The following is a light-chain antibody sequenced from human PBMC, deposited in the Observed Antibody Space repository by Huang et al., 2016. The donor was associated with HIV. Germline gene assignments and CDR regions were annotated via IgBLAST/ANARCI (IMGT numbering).Light chain of an antibody. V-gene: IGKV1-39*01. CDR2: EAA. CDR3: QQSYSPSPFT. J-gene: IGKJ2*01. Sequence: DIQMTQSPSSLSASIGDRVIITCRASQDIGRLLNWYQQKPGKAPQLLIYEAAVLQTGVPSRFSGSGSGTHFTLTIRSLLPEDFATYYGQQSYSPSPFTFGLGTILDI. CDR1: QDIGRL.